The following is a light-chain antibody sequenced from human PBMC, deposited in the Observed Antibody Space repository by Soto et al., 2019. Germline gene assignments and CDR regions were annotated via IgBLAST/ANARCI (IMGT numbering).Light chain of an antibody. J-gene: IGLJ2*01. CDR1: SSNIGSNT. CDR2: GND. V-gene: IGLV1-44*01. Sequence: QSVLTQPPSASGTPGHRVTISCSGGSSNIGSNTVNWYQHLPGAAPKLLIYGNDQQPSGVPDRFSGSKSGTSVFLAISGLQSEDEADYYCTAWDDSLRAVLFGGGTKLTVL. CDR3: TAWDDSLRAVL.